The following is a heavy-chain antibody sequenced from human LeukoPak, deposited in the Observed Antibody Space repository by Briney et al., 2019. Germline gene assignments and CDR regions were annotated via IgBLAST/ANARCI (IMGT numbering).Heavy chain of an antibody. D-gene: IGHD5-12*01. CDR1: GFTFSSYA. CDR2: ISYDDGTNN. V-gene: IGHV3-30-3*01. CDR3: ARTSGYDSPYYYYYGMDV. J-gene: IGHJ6*02. Sequence: GGSLRLSCAASGFTFSSYAMHWVRQAPGKGLEWVAVISYDDGTNNYYADSVQGRFTISRDNSKNTLYLQMNSLRAEDTAVYYCARTSGYDSPYYYYYGMDVWGQGTTVTVSS.